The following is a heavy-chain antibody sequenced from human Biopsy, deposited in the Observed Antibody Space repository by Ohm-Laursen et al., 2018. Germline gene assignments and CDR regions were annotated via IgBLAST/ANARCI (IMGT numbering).Heavy chain of an antibody. Sequence: SLRLSCAASGFTFSSYGIHWVRQAPGKGLEWVAVIWYDGSNKYSADSVKGRFSISRDNSKNTVYLQMNSLRAADTAVYYCARDRYYGSESYYSHYNMDVWGQGTTVSVSS. CDR3: ARDRYYGSESYYSHYNMDV. D-gene: IGHD3-10*01. CDR2: IWYDGSNK. J-gene: IGHJ6*02. V-gene: IGHV3-33*01. CDR1: GFTFSSYG.